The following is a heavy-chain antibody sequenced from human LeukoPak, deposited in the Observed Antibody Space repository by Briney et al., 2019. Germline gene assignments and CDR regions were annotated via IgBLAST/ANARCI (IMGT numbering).Heavy chain of an antibody. J-gene: IGHJ5*02. Sequence: GGSLRLSCAASGFTFSSHAMHWVRQPPGKGLEWVAVVSFDGSSKYYADSVKGRFTISRDNSKNTLYLQMNSLRAEDTAVYYCAKDGDSGYYNWFDPWGQGTLVTVSS. CDR1: GFTFSSHA. CDR3: AKDGDSGYYNWFDP. CDR2: VSFDGSSK. D-gene: IGHD5-12*01. V-gene: IGHV3-30-3*01.